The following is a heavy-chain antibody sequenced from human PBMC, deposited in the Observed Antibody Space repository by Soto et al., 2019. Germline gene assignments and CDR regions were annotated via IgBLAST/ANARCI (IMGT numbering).Heavy chain of an antibody. CDR3: AHRQTAVSWGTFDY. D-gene: IGHD2-21*02. J-gene: IGHJ4*02. CDR2: IYWDDDK. CDR1: GFSLSTSGVG. Sequence: QITLKESGPTLVKPTQTLTLTCTFSGFSLSTSGVGVGWIRQPPGKALEWLALIYWDDDKRYSPSLKSRLTIPKDTTKTQVVLTMTNMDPVDTAPNDCAHRQTAVSWGTFDYWGQGTLVTVSS. V-gene: IGHV2-5*02.